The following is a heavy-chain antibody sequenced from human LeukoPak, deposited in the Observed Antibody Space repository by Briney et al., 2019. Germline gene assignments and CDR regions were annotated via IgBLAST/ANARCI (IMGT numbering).Heavy chain of an antibody. CDR3: ARQNSSGWYYYYYYMDV. J-gene: IGHJ6*03. Sequence: ASVKVSCKASGYTFTGYYMHWVRQAPGQGLEWMGWINPNSGGTNYAQKFQGRVTMTRDTSISTAYMELSRLRSDDTAVYYCARQNSSGWYYYYYYMDVWGKGTTVTVSS. CDR1: GYTFTGYY. V-gene: IGHV1-2*02. CDR2: INPNSGGT. D-gene: IGHD6-19*01.